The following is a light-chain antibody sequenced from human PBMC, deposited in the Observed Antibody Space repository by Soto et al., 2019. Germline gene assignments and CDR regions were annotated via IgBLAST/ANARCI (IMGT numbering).Light chain of an antibody. J-gene: IGLJ2*01. CDR2: NND. Sequence: QSVLTQPPSASGTPGQRVTISCSGSSSNIGTNTINWYQQFPGTAPKLLIYNNDQRPSGVPDRFSASKSGTSASLAISGLQSEGEADYYCESWDDSLYGAVFGGGTKVTVL. V-gene: IGLV1-44*01. CDR1: SSNIGTNT. CDR3: ESWDDSLYGAV.